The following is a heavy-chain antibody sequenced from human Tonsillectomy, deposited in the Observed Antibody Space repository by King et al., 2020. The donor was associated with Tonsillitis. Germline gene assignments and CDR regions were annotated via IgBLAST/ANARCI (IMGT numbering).Heavy chain of an antibody. D-gene: IGHD4-17*01. V-gene: IGHV3-30*02. J-gene: IGHJ6*02. CDR3: AKDLRDYGDYYYYYGMDV. CDR2: IRYDGSNK. CDR1: GFTFSTYG. Sequence: QLVQSGGGVVQPGGSLRLSCAASGFTFSTYGMHWVRQALGKGLEWVAFIRYDGSNKYYADSVKGRFTISRDNSKNTLYLQMNSLRAEDTAVYYCAKDLRDYGDYYYYYGMDVWGQGTTVTVSS.